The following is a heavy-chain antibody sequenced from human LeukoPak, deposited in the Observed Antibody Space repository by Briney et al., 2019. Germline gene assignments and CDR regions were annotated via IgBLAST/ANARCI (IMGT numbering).Heavy chain of an antibody. J-gene: IGHJ4*02. D-gene: IGHD6-19*01. V-gene: IGHV3-21*04. CDR1: GFTFNSYS. Sequence: KAGGSLRLSCAASGFTFNSYSMNWVRQAPGKGLEWVSSISSSSSYIYYADSVKGRFTISRDNAKNSLYLQMNSLRTEDTALYYCAKGIGLAVAGTSWDYWGQGTLVTVSS. CDR2: ISSSSSYI. CDR3: AKGIGLAVAGTSWDY.